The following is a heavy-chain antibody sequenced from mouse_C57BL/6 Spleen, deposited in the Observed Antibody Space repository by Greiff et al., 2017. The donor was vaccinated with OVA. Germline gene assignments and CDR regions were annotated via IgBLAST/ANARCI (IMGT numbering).Heavy chain of an antibody. J-gene: IGHJ1*03. D-gene: IGHD1-1*01. CDR3: ARNYGSSSHWYFDV. V-gene: IGHV5-16*01. CDR2: INYDGSST. Sequence: EVNLVESEGGLVQPGSSMKLSCTASGFTFSDYYMAWVRQVPEKGLEWVANINYDGSSTYYLDSLKSRFIISRDNAKNILYLQMSSLKSEDTATYYCARNYGSSSHWYFDVWGTGTTVTVSS. CDR1: GFTFSDYY.